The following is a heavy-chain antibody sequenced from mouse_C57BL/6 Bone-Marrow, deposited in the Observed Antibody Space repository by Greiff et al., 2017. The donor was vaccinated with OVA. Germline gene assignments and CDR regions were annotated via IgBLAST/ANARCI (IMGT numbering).Heavy chain of an antibody. CDR3: ARGDYYGSRDFDY. CDR2: IHPNSGST. Sequence: QVQLQQPGAELVKPGASVKLSCKASGYTFTSYWVHWVKQRPGQGLEWIGMIHPNSGSTNYNEKFKSKATLTVDKSSSTAYMQLSSLTSEDSAVYYCARGDYYGSRDFDYWGQGTTLTVSS. V-gene: IGHV1-64*01. CDR1: GYTFTSYW. J-gene: IGHJ2*01. D-gene: IGHD1-1*01.